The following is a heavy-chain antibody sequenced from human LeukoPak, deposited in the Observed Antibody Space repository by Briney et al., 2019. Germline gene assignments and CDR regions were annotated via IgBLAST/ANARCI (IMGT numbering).Heavy chain of an antibody. CDR1: GGSISSSNW. CDR3: AKDLTYTDTGGSDP. Sequence: SETLSLTCTVSGGSISSSNWWSWVRQPPGKGLEWIGEIYHSGSTNYNPSLKSRLTMSVDKSKNQLSLKLNSVTAADTAMYYCAKDLTYTDTGGSDPWGQGTLVTVSS. CDR2: IYHSGST. J-gene: IGHJ5*02. D-gene: IGHD3-10*01. V-gene: IGHV4-4*02.